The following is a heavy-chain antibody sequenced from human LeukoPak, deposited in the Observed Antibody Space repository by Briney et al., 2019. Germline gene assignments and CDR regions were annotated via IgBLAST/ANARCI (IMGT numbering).Heavy chain of an antibody. V-gene: IGHV1-46*01. CDR3: ARDQEGFDY. CDR1: GYTFTSNY. J-gene: IGHJ4*02. CDR2: IYPRDGST. Sequence: ASVRVSCKASGYTFTSNYIHWVRQAPGQGLEWMGMIYPRDGSTSYAQKFQGRVTVTRDTSTSTVHMELSGLRSEDTAVYYCARDQEGFDYWGQGTLATVSS.